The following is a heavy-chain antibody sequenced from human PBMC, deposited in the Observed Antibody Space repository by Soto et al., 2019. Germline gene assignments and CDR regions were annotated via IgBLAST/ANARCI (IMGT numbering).Heavy chain of an antibody. CDR3: ARVVYYGSGSYAWFDP. CDR2: IYYSGST. CDR1: GGSISSGDGY. D-gene: IGHD3-10*01. Sequence: TVSRTFTFSGGSISSGDGYGSWIRQPPGKGLEWIGYIYYSGSTYYNPSLKSRVTISVDTSKNQFSLKLSSVTAADTAVYYCARVVYYGSGSYAWFDPWGQGTLVTVSS. V-gene: IGHV4-30-4*01. J-gene: IGHJ5*02.